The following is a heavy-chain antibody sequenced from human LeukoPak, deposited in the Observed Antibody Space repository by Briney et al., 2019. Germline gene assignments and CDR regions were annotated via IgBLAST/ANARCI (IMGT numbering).Heavy chain of an antibody. D-gene: IGHD6-13*01. CDR3: ASPYSSSGTAFDI. CDR2: IYPGDSDT. CDR1: GYSSTSYW. Sequence: GESLKISCKGSGYSSTSYWIGWVRQMPGKGPEWMGIIYPGDSDTRYSPSFQGQVTISADKSISTAYLQWSSLKASDTAMYYCASPYSSSGTAFDIWGQGTMVTVSS. J-gene: IGHJ3*02. V-gene: IGHV5-51*01.